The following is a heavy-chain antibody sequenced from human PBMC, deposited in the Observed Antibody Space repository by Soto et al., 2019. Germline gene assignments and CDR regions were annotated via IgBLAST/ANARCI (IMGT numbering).Heavy chain of an antibody. D-gene: IGHD6-13*01. J-gene: IGHJ6*02. CDR3: AIWAAAGTKRGAYYYYGLDV. Sequence: QLQLQESGPGLVKPSETLSLTCTVSGGSISSSSYYWGWIRQPPGKGLEWIGSIYYSGSTYYNPSLKSRVTISVDTSKTRFSLKLSSGTAADTAVYYCAIWAAAGTKRGAYYYYGLDVWGQGTTVTVSS. V-gene: IGHV4-39*02. CDR2: IYYSGST. CDR1: GGSISSSSYY.